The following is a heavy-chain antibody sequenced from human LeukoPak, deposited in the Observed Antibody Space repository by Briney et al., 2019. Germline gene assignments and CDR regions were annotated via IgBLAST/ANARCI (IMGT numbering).Heavy chain of an antibody. D-gene: IGHD3-10*01. CDR3: ARDWRFGELFDYFDY. Sequence: GGSLRLSCAASGFTFSSYGMHWVRQAPGKGLEWVAFIRYDGSNKYYADSVKGRFTISGDNSKSTLYLQMNSLRAEDTAVYYCARDWRFGELFDYFDYWGQGTLVTVSS. CDR2: IRYDGSNK. J-gene: IGHJ4*02. V-gene: IGHV3-30*02. CDR1: GFTFSSYG.